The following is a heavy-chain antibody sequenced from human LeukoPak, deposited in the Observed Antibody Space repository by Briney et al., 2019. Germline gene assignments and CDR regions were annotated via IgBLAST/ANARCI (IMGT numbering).Heavy chain of an antibody. J-gene: IGHJ5*02. CDR2: ICYSGST. D-gene: IGHD1-7*01. CDR3: ARQELWFDP. CDR1: GGSISSSSYY. V-gene: IGHV4-39*01. Sequence: PSETLSLTCTISGGSISSSSYYWGWIRQPPGKGLEWIGSICYSGSTYYNPSLKSRVTISVDTSKNQFSLKLSSVTAADTAVYYCARQELWFDPWGQGTLVTVSS.